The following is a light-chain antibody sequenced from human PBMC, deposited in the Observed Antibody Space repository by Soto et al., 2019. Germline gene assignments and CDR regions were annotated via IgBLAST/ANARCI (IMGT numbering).Light chain of an antibody. V-gene: IGLV2-14*01. Sequence: QSALIQPASVSGSPGQSLTLSCTGTSSDVGHYNYVSWYQQHPGKAPKLMIYEVVNRPSGVSNRFSASKSGNTASLTISGLQAEDEADYYCSSYTLNNTLVFGGGTKLTVL. J-gene: IGLJ2*01. CDR1: SSDVGHYNY. CDR2: EVV. CDR3: SSYTLNNTLV.